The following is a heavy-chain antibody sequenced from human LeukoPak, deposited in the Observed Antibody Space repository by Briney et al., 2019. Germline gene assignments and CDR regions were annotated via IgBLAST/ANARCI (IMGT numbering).Heavy chain of an antibody. CDR1: GGSISSTTYY. CDR2: IHYTGRA. V-gene: IGHV4-39*01. Sequence: PSETLSLTCSVFGGSISSTTYYWVWIRQPPGKGLECIASIHYTGRAYYNPSLKSRATISADTSKNHFSLKLSSVTAADTAVYYCARHFDNGVFKKTFDIWGQGTMVTVSS. D-gene: IGHD4-17*01. CDR3: ARHFDNGVFKKTFDI. J-gene: IGHJ3*02.